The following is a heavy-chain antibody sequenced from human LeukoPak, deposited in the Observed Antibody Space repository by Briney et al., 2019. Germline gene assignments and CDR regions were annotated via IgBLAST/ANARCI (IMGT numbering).Heavy chain of an antibody. V-gene: IGHV4-4*07. Sequence: PSETLSLTCTVSGGSISSYYWGWIRQPAGKGLEWIGRIYTSGSTNYNPSLTSRLTMSVDTSKTQFSLKLSSVTAADTAVYYCARLKSGYYYMDVWGKGTTVTVSS. CDR3: ARLKSGYYYMDV. J-gene: IGHJ6*03. D-gene: IGHD3-3*01. CDR1: GGSISSYY. CDR2: IYTSGST.